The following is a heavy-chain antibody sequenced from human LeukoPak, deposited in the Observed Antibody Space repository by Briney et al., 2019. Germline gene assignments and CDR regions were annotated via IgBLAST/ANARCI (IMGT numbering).Heavy chain of an antibody. V-gene: IGHV1-18*01. D-gene: IGHD3-10*01. Sequence: ASVKVSCKASGYTFTSYGISWVRQAPGQGLEWMGWISAYNGNTNYAQKLQGRVTMTTDTSTSTAYMELRSLRPDDTAVYYCARDCTDYYGSGSYPGDPWGQGTLVTVSS. CDR3: ARDCTDYYGSGSYPGDP. CDR1: GYTFTSYG. J-gene: IGHJ5*02. CDR2: ISAYNGNT.